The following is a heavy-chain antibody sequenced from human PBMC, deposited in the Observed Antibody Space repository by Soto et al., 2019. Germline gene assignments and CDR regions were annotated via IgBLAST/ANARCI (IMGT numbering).Heavy chain of an antibody. CDR3: ARDVGGYSCYVLDY. D-gene: IGHD5-12*01. Sequence: EVQLVESGGGLVQPGGSLRLSCAASGFTFSSYAMHWVRQAPGKGLEYVSTISSNGGRTYYANSVKGRFTISRDNSEHTLYVKMGSLRAEYMSVYYWARDVGGYSCYVLDYWVQGTLVTVSS. J-gene: IGHJ4*02. CDR1: GFTFSSYA. CDR2: ISSNGGRT. V-gene: IGHV3-64*01.